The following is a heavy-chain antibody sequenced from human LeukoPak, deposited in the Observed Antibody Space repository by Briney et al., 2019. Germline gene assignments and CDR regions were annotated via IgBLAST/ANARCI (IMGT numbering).Heavy chain of an antibody. CDR2: INHSGST. V-gene: IGHV4-34*01. CDR1: GGSFSGYY. Sequence: SETLSLTCAVYGGSFSGYYWSWIRQPPGKGLEWIGEINHSGSTNYNPSLKSRVTISVDTSKNQFSLKLSSVTAADTAVYYCARAGGYSGYDYEFDYWGQGTLVTVSS. J-gene: IGHJ4*02. D-gene: IGHD5-12*01. CDR3: ARAGGYSGYDYEFDY.